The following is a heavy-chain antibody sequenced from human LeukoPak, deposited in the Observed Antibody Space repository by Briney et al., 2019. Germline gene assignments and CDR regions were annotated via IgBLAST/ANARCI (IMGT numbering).Heavy chain of an antibody. Sequence: SGPTLVKPSETLSLTCTVSGGSISSSSYYWGWIRQPPGEGLEWIGSIYYSGSTYYNPSLKSRVTISVDTSKNQFSLKLSSVTAADTAVYYCARDKYEDYGDYADDEYYYYYMDVWGKGTTVTVSS. J-gene: IGHJ6*03. V-gene: IGHV4-39*07. CDR3: ARDKYEDYGDYADDEYYYYYMDV. D-gene: IGHD4-17*01. CDR2: IYYSGST. CDR1: GGSISSSSYY.